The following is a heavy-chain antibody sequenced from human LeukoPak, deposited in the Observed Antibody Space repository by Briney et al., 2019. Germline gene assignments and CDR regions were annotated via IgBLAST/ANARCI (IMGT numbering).Heavy chain of an antibody. D-gene: IGHD3-16*01. CDR2: MYIGGTR. V-gene: IGHV4-4*07. J-gene: IGHJ5*02. CDR3: ARDLPRENSYAYGFWFDP. CDR1: GVSISNYY. Sequence: SETLSLTCSVSGVSISNYYWTWIRQPAGKGLEWIGRMYIGGTRNYNPSLKSRVTMPIDTSKNQFSLKLSSVTAADTAVYYCARDLPRENSYAYGFWFDPWGQGTLVTVSS.